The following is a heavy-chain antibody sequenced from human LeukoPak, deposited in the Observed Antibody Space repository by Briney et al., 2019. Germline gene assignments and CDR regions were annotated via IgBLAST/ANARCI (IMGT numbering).Heavy chain of an antibody. J-gene: IGHJ4*02. D-gene: IGHD5-18*01. CDR3: ASTPLKIQPAA. CDR1: GFTFSSFS. CDR2: ISPSGSLI. Sequence: GGSLRLSCAASGFTFSSFSMNWVRQAPGKGLEWVSSISPSGSLISYADSVKGRFTISRDNTNNSVYLQMSSLRVEDTGVYYCASTPLKIQPAAWGQGTLVAVSS. V-gene: IGHV3-21*01.